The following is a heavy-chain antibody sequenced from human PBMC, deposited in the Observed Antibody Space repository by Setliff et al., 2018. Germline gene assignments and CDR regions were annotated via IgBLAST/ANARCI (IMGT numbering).Heavy chain of an antibody. J-gene: IGHJ4*02. V-gene: IGHV1-46*01. CDR2: INPSGGST. D-gene: IGHD5-18*01. CDR1: AYTFTSYY. Sequence: ASVKVSCKASAYTFTSYYMHWVRQAPGQGLEWMGIINPSGGSTSYAQKFQGRVTMTRDTSTSTVYMELSSLRSEDTAVYYCARVGRYVDTAMVFDYWGQGTLVTVSS. CDR3: ARVGRYVDTAMVFDY.